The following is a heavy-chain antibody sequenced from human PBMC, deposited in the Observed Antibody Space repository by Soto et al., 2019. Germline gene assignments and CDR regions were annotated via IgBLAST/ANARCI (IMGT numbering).Heavy chain of an antibody. Sequence: SETLSLTCTVSGGSISSYYWSWIRQPPGKGLEWIGYIYYSGSANYNPSLKSRVTISVDTSKNQFSLKLSSVTAADTAVYYCARVQNYDILTGFIYYYYMDVWGKGTTVTVSS. V-gene: IGHV4-59*01. D-gene: IGHD3-9*01. CDR2: IYYSGSA. CDR3: ARVQNYDILTGFIYYYYMDV. CDR1: GGSISSYY. J-gene: IGHJ6*03.